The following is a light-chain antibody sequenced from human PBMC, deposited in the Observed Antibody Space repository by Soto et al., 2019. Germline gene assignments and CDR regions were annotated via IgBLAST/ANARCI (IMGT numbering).Light chain of an antibody. Sequence: DIQMTQSPSSLSASVGDRVTITCRASQDIRSDLGWFQQKPGKAPKRLIYAGSTLESGVPSRFSGSRSGTEFTLTISSLQPEDFATYYCLQHNSYPFTFGPGTKVDIK. CDR2: AGS. J-gene: IGKJ3*01. V-gene: IGKV1-17*01. CDR1: QDIRSD. CDR3: LQHNSYPFT.